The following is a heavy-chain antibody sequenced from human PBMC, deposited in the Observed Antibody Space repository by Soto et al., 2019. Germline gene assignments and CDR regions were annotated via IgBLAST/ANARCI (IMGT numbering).Heavy chain of an antibody. D-gene: IGHD3-22*01. J-gene: IGHJ4*02. CDR2: ISSSSSYI. CDR3: ARDPSGPDSSGYYRQYYFDY. CDR1: GFTFSSYA. Sequence: GGSLRLSCSASGFTFSSYAMHWVRQAPGKGLEWVSSISSSSSYIYYADSVKGRFTISRDNAKNSLYPQMNSLRAEDTAAYYCARDPSGPDSSGYYRQYYFDYWGQGTLVTVSS. V-gene: IGHV3-21*01.